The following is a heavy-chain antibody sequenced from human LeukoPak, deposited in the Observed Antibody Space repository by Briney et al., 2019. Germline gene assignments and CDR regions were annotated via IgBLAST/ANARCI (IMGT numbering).Heavy chain of an antibody. V-gene: IGHV3-23*01. J-gene: IGHJ5*02. D-gene: IGHD2-2*01. CDR2: LSGGGGST. CDR3: ARTGYCSSTSCSAGFDP. CDR1: GFTFSSYA. Sequence: GGSLKLSCAASGFTFSSYAMSWVRQAPGKGLDWVSGLSGGGGSTYYADPVKGRFTISRDNSKNTLYLQMNSLRAEDTAVYYCARTGYCSSTSCSAGFDPWGQGTLVTVSS.